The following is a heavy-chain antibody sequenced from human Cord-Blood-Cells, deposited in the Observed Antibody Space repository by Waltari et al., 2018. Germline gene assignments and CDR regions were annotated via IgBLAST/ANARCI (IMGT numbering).Heavy chain of an antibody. CDR3: ARQYSSSWHGFDL. CDR1: GYRFTSYC. CDR2: IDPSDSYT. J-gene: IGHJ2*01. Sequence: EVQLVQSGAEVKKHGESLRISCKGSGYRFTSYCLSWVRQMPGNGLEWMGRIDPSDSYTNYSPSFQGHVTISADKSISTAYLQWSSLKASDTAMYYCARQYSSSWHGFDLWGRGTLVTVSS. D-gene: IGHD6-13*01. V-gene: IGHV5-10-1*01.